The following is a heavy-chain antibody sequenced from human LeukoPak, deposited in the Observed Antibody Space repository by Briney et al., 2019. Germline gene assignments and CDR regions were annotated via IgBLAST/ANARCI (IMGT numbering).Heavy chain of an antibody. V-gene: IGHV1-2*02. Sequence: ASVKVSCKASGYTFTSYDINWVRQAPGQGLEWMGWINPNSGGTNYAQKFQGRVTMTRDTSISTAYMELSRLRSDDTAVYYCARGGYYDSSGYYGPWGQGTLVTVSS. CDR2: INPNSGGT. CDR3: ARGGYYDSSGYYGP. CDR1: GYTFTSYD. J-gene: IGHJ4*02. D-gene: IGHD3-22*01.